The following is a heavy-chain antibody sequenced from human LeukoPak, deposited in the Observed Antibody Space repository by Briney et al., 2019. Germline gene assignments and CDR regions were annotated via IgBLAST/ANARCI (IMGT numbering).Heavy chain of an antibody. V-gene: IGHV3-11*01. CDR3: TTEGYYGSGSYFY. D-gene: IGHD3-10*01. J-gene: IGHJ4*02. Sequence: GGSLRLSCAASGLTFSDYYMSWIRQAPGKGLEWVSYISSSGSTIYYADSVKGRFTISRDNAKNSLYLQMNSLKTEDTAVYYCTTEGYYGSGSYFYWGQGTLVTVSS. CDR1: GLTFSDYY. CDR2: ISSSGSTI.